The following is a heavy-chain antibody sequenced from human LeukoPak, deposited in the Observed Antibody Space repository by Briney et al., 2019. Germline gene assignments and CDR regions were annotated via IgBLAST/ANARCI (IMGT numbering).Heavy chain of an antibody. CDR3: AGGAGFLIDY. D-gene: IGHD2/OR15-2a*01. CDR2: IKKDGSEK. V-gene: IGHV3-7*01. Sequence: PGGSLRLSCAASGFTFSNYWMNWVRQAPGKGPEWVANIKKDGSEKYYVDSVKGRFTISRDNAKNSLYLQMNSLRADDTAVYFCAGGAGFLIDYWCQGALVTVSS. J-gene: IGHJ4*02. CDR1: GFTFSNYW.